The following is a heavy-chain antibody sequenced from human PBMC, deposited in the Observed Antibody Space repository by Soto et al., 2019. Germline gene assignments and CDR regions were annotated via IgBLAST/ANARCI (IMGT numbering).Heavy chain of an antibody. D-gene: IGHD1-26*01. CDR1: GFTFSSYA. Sequence: QVQLVESGGGVVKPGRSLRLSCAASGFTFSSYAMHWVRQAPGKGLEWVAVISYDGSNKYYADSVKGRFTISRDNSKNTLYLQMNSLRAEDTAVYYCAREGAGDAFDIWGQGTMVTVSS. V-gene: IGHV3-30-3*01. J-gene: IGHJ3*02. CDR2: ISYDGSNK. CDR3: AREGAGDAFDI.